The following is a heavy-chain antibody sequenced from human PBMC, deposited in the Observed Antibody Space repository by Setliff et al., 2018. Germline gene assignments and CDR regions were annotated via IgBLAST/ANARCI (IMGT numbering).Heavy chain of an antibody. CDR3: ARERYFDN. V-gene: IGHV1-18*01. CDR2: ISAYNGDT. CDR1: GYTFTKYG. J-gene: IGHJ4*02. Sequence: GASVKVSCKASGYTFTKYGINWVRQAPGQRLEWVGWISAYNGDTNYAQKFQGRVTMTTDRSTSTAYMELSSLKSDDTAVYYCARERYFDNWGQGTLVTVSS.